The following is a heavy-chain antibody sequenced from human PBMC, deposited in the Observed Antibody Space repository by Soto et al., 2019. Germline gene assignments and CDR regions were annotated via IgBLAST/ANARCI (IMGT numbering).Heavy chain of an antibody. Sequence: ASVKVSCKASGGTFSSYAISWVRQAPGQGLEWMGGIIPIFGTANYAQKFQGRVTITADKSTSTAYMELSSLRSEDTAVYYCARSATQDYYDSSGYGDYWGQGTLVTVS. CDR3: ARSATQDYYDSSGYGDY. CDR2: IIPIFGTA. V-gene: IGHV1-69*06. D-gene: IGHD3-22*01. CDR1: GGTFSSYA. J-gene: IGHJ4*02.